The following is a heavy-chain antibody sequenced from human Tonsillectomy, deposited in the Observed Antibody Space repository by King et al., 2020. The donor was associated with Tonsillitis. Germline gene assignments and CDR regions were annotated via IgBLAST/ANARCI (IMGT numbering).Heavy chain of an antibody. CDR2: IYSGDSDS. J-gene: IGHJ6*02. CDR3: ARQGDTACLYSSCWDV. D-gene: IGHD6-19*01. CDR1: GYSFNTYW. Sequence: VQLVESGAEVKKPGESLKISCKGSGYSFNTYWIAWVRQMPGKGLEWMGLIYSGDSDSKYSPSFRGQVRISADKSNSTAYLQVSSLKASDTAIYYCARQGDTACLYSSCWDVWGQGTAVTVSS. V-gene: IGHV5-51*01.